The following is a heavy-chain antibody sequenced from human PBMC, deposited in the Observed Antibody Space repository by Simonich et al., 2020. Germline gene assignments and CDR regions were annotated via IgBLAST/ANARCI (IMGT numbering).Heavy chain of an antibody. CDR1: GGTFSSYA. CDR3: ARTNTMRELDTMVRGVDYFDY. V-gene: IGHV1-69*09. D-gene: IGHD3-10*01. Sequence: QVQLVQSGAEVKKPGSSVKVSCKASGGTFSSYAISWLRQAPGKGLEWMGRIIPILGKANNDQKFQGRVTITADKSTSTAYMELSSLRSEDTAVYYCARTNTMRELDTMVRGVDYFDYWGQGTLVTVSS. CDR2: IIPILGKA. J-gene: IGHJ4*02.